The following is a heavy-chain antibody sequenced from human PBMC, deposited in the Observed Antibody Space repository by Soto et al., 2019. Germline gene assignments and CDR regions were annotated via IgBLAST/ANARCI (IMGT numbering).Heavy chain of an antibody. CDR2: ISGSGGST. J-gene: IGHJ5*02. CDR3: AKGTGSATHQYYDSSGSYNWFDP. CDR1: GFSLSSYA. D-gene: IGHD3-22*01. V-gene: IGHV3-23*01. Sequence: GSLRLSCAASGFSLSSYAMCWVRQAPGKGLEWVSAISGSGGSTYYADSVKGRFTISRDNSKNTLYLQMNSLRAEDTAVYYCAKGTGSATHQYYDSSGSYNWFDPWGQGTLVTVSS.